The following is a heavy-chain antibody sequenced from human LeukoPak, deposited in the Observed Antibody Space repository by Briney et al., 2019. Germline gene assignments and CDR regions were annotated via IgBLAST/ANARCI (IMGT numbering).Heavy chain of an antibody. CDR1: GFTVSANH. J-gene: IGHJ4*02. Sequence: GGSLRLSCAASGFTVSANHMSWVRQAPGKGLEWVSAIGTAGDTYYPGSVKGRFTISRENAKNSLYLQMNSLRAGDTAVYYCARGSSIAVAGHAFDYWGQGTLVTVSS. CDR3: ARGSSIAVAGHAFDY. V-gene: IGHV3-13*01. D-gene: IGHD6-19*01. CDR2: IGTAGDT.